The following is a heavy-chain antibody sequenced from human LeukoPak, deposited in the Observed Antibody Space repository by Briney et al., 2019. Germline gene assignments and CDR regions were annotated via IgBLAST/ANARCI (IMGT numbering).Heavy chain of an antibody. CDR3: AKVGVPAAVYNWFDP. D-gene: IGHD2-2*01. CDR2: ISGSGGST. V-gene: IGHV3-23*01. Sequence: GGSLRLSCAASGFTFSSYAMSWVRQAPGKGQEWVSAISGSGGSTYYADSVKGRFTISRDNSKNTLYLQMNSLRAEDTAVYYCAKVGVPAAVYNWFDPWGQGTLVTVSS. J-gene: IGHJ5*02. CDR1: GFTFSSYA.